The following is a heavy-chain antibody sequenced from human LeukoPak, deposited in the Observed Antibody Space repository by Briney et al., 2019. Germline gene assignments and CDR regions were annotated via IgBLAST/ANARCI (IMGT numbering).Heavy chain of an antibody. CDR1: GGSISSYY. V-gene: IGHV4-59*12. J-gene: IGHJ4*02. CDR2: IYYSGST. CDR3: ARERYSSSWYFDY. D-gene: IGHD6-13*01. Sequence: PSETLSLTCTVSGGSISSYYWSWIRQPPGKGLEWIGYIYYSGSTYYNPSLKSRVTISVDTSKNQFSLRLSSVTAADTAVYYCARERYSSSWYFDYWGQGTLVTVSS.